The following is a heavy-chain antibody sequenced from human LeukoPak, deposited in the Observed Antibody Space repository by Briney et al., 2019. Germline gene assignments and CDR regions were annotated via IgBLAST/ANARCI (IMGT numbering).Heavy chain of an antibody. D-gene: IGHD2-2*01. CDR2: INHSGST. J-gene: IGHJ4*02. CDR1: GGSFSGYY. V-gene: IGHV4-34*01. Sequence: KTSETLSLTCAVYGGSFSGYYWSWIRQPPGKGLEWIGEINHSGSTNYNPSLKSRVTISVDTSKNQFSLKLSSVTAADTAVYYCARGYCSSSSCSDFDYWGQGTLVTVSS. CDR3: ARGYCSSSSCSDFDY.